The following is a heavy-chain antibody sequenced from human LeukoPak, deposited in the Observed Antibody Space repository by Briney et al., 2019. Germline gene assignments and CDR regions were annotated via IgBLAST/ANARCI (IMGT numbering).Heavy chain of an antibody. Sequence: VGSLRLSCAASGFTFDDYAMSWVRQAPGPGLEWVAGISWTGGSTGYVDSVKGRFTISRDNAKNSLYLQMNSLRAEATALYYCARAPTTVVTSVDYWGQGTLVTVSS. CDR3: ARAPTTVVTSVDY. CDR1: GFTFDDYA. CDR2: ISWTGGST. V-gene: IGHV3-20*04. J-gene: IGHJ4*02. D-gene: IGHD4-23*01.